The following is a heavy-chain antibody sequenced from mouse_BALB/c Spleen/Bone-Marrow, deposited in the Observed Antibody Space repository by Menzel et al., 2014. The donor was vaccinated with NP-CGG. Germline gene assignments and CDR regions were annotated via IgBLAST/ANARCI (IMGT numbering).Heavy chain of an antibody. CDR1: GYAFTSYN. CDR3: KREVIHYFAMDY. CDR2: IDPYNGGT. V-gene: IGHV1S135*01. Sequence: VQLQQPGPELVKPGASVKVSCKASGYAFTSYNMYWVKQSHGKSLEWIGCIDPYNGGTSYNQKFKGKATLTVDKSSSTGHMHLNSVKSKDSAVYYSKREVIHYFAMDYWGQGTSVTVSS. J-gene: IGHJ4*01. D-gene: IGHD2-1*01.